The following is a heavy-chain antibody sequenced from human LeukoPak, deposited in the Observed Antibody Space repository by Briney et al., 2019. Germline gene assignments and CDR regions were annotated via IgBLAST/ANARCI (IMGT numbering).Heavy chain of an antibody. CDR3: ARDVSEFIGYGEVFKY. CDR2: ITSSSSYI. D-gene: IGHD5-12*01. J-gene: IGHJ4*02. CDR1: GFNFSHYT. Sequence: GGSLRLSCAASGFNFSHYTMNWVRQAPGKGLEWVSSITSSSSYIYYSDSVKGRFTISRDNARKSLCLEMNSLRAEDTAVYYCARDVSEFIGYGEVFKYWGQGTLVAVSS. V-gene: IGHV3-21*01.